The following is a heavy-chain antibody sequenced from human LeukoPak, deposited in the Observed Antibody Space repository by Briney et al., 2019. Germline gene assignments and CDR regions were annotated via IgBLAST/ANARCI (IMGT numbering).Heavy chain of an antibody. V-gene: IGHV1-18*04. J-gene: IGHJ4*02. CDR3: ARDAIEYCGGDCYDDY. CDR1: GYTFTGYY. CDR2: ISAYNGNT. Sequence: ASVKVSCKASGYTFTGYYMHWVRQAPGQGLEWMGWISAYNGNTNYAQKLQGRVTMTTDTSTSTAYMELRSLRSDDTAVYYCARDAIEYCGGDCYDDYWGQGTLVTVSS. D-gene: IGHD2-21*02.